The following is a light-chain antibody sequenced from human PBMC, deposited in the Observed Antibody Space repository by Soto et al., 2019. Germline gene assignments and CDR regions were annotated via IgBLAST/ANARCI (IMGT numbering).Light chain of an antibody. CDR2: EVR. CDR3: SSYTFVGTPPGL. Sequence: QSALNQPASVSGSPGQSLTISCTGTSSDVGGYDYVSWYQQYPGKAPKLIIYEVRNRPSGVSVRFSASKSGNTASLTISGLQAEDEADYYCSSYTFVGTPPGLFGGGTKLTVL. V-gene: IGLV2-14*01. CDR1: SSDVGGYDY. J-gene: IGLJ3*02.